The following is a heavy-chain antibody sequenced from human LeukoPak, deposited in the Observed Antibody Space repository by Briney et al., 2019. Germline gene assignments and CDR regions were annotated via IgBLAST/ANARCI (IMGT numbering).Heavy chain of an antibody. Sequence: PGGSLRLSCAASGFTFSSYAMHWVRQAPGKGLEWVAVISYDGSNKYYADSVKGRFTISRDNSKNTLYLQMNSLRAEDTAVYYCARESSGGGLDYWGQGTLVTVSS. J-gene: IGHJ4*02. D-gene: IGHD3-10*01. CDR2: ISYDGSNK. CDR1: GFTFSSYA. CDR3: ARESSGGGLDY. V-gene: IGHV3-30-3*01.